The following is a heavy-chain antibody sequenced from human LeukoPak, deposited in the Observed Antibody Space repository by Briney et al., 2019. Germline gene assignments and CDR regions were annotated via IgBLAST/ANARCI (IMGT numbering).Heavy chain of an antibody. D-gene: IGHD3-10*02. CDR1: GGSISNNSFY. J-gene: IGHJ5*02. V-gene: IGHV4-39*07. CDR3: ARDEYVQGWFDP. CDR2: IYYSGST. Sequence: SETLSLTCTVSGGSISNNSFYWGWIRQPPGMRLEWIGSIYYSGSTYYNPSLMSRVTISVDTSKNQFSLKLSSVTAADTAVYYCARDEYVQGWFDPWGQGTLVTVSS.